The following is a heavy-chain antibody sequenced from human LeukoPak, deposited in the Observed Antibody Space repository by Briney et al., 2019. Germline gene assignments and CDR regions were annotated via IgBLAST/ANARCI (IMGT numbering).Heavy chain of an antibody. CDR1: GYTFNSYG. CDR2: ISAYNGNT. V-gene: IGHV1-18*01. CDR3: ASGVVPTAMADY. Sequence: ASVKVSCKASGYTFNSYGITWVRQAPGQGLEWMGWISAYNGNTNYAQKLQGRVTMTTDTSTGTAYMDLRSLRSDDTAVYYCASGVVPTAMADYWGQGTLVTVSS. D-gene: IGHD2-2*01. J-gene: IGHJ4*02.